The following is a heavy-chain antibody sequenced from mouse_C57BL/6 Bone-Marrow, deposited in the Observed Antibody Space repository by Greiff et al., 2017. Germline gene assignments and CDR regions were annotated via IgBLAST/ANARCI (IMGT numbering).Heavy chain of an antibody. Sequence: VQLQQSGPELVKPGASVKISCKASGYSFTGYYMHWVKQSSEKSLEWIGEINPSTGGTSYNQKFKGKATLTVDKSSSTAYMQLKSLTSEDSAVYYCARYYYGSSYVAWFAYWGQGTLVTVSA. D-gene: IGHD1-1*01. CDR1: GYSFTGYY. CDR2: INPSTGGT. CDR3: ARYYYGSSYVAWFAY. V-gene: IGHV1-43*01. J-gene: IGHJ3*01.